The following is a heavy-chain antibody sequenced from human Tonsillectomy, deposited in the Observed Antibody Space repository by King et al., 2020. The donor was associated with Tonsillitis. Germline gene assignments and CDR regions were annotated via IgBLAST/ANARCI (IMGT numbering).Heavy chain of an antibody. J-gene: IGHJ3*02. CDR2: ISPNSGGT. CDR1: GYTFTGYH. Sequence: QLVQSGAEVKKPGASVKVSCKASGYTFTGYHMHWVRQARGQGLELMGWISPNSGGTNDAQRFQGRVTMTRATAITTAYMELSGLRSDDTAVYYCAKIGTAYGAFDIWGQGTMVTVSS. V-gene: IGHV1-2*02. D-gene: IGHD3-10*01. CDR3: AKIGTAYGAFDI.